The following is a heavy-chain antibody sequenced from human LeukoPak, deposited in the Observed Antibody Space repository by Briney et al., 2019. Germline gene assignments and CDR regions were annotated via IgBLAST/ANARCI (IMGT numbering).Heavy chain of an antibody. CDR3: LRDLNWSLDQ. Sequence: GGSLRLSCAASGFTFSNYMMHWVRQAPGKGLVWVSRIKSDGITIAYADSVKGRFTISRDNAKNTLYLQMNSLRAEDTAVYYCLRDLNWSLDQWGQGTLVTVSS. D-gene: IGHD1-20*01. CDR2: IKSDGITI. CDR1: GFTFSNYM. V-gene: IGHV3-74*01. J-gene: IGHJ4*02.